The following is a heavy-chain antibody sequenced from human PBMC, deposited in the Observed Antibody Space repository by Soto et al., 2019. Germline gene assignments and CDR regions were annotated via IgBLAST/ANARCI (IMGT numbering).Heavy chain of an antibody. V-gene: IGHV3-23*01. J-gene: IGHJ4*02. CDR2: ITGSGDST. D-gene: IGHD2-2*01. CDR3: TKVLTAEPCYPSDS. CDR1: GFVFRNYA. Sequence: GGSLRLSCAASGFVFRNYATTWVRQAPGKGLEWVSAITGSGDSTYYADAVKGRFTISRDNSNNTLSLQMNSLRADDTAVYYCTKVLTAEPCYPSDSCGQVTLVTVSS.